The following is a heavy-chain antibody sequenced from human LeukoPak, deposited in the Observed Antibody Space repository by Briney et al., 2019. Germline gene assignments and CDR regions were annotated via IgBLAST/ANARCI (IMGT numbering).Heavy chain of an antibody. CDR3: ARSRNYYRVYFDN. J-gene: IGHJ4*02. V-gene: IGHV1-46*01. D-gene: IGHD3-10*01. CDR2: ITPNTGDT. CDR1: GYTFSSFY. Sequence: GASEKVSCKASGYTFSSFYLHWVRQAPGQGLEWMGIITPNTGDTTYAPKFQDRLIMTRDRSTSTVYMELHSLRSEDTAVYYCARSRNYYRVYFDNWGQGTLVPVSS.